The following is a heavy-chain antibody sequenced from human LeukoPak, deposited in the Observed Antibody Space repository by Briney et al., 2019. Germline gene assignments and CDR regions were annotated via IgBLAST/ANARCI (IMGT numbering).Heavy chain of an antibody. CDR3: ARDRDYYDSSGYYGY. Sequence: SVNVSCKASGGTFSSYAISWVRQAPGQGLEWMGGIIPIFGTANYAQKFQGRVTITTDQSTSTAYMELSSLRSEDTAVYYCARDRDYYDSSGYYGYWGQGTLVTVSS. V-gene: IGHV1-69*05. J-gene: IGHJ4*02. CDR1: GGTFSSYA. D-gene: IGHD3-22*01. CDR2: IIPIFGTA.